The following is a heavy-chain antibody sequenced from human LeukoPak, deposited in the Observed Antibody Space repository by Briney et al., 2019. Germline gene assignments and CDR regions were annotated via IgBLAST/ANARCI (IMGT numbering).Heavy chain of an antibody. V-gene: IGHV3-30*04. J-gene: IGHJ6*03. CDR1: KVTFLSNA. Sequence: PGGSLRLSCSDSKVTFLSNAMHWVRQAPGKGLEWVAVISRDGKDRYYADAVKGRFTVSRENSKRTLFLQMDSLSVEDTGLYYCATSDDIVVTPAFDYYLYMDGQGTVTAVTASS. CDR2: ISRDGKDR. D-gene: IGHD2-21*01. CDR3: ATSDDIVVTPAFDYYLYMDG.